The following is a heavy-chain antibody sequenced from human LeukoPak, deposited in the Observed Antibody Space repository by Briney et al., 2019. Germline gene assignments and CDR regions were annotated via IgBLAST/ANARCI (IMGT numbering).Heavy chain of an antibody. Sequence: KTSETLSLTCTVSGASISHYYWSWIRQPPGKGLEWIGYVSYSGSTNYNPSLKSRVTISVDTSKNQFSLKLSSVTAADTAVYYCATSPSLRFLEWLLFRYWGQGTLVTVSS. J-gene: IGHJ4*02. V-gene: IGHV4-59*01. CDR3: ATSPSLRFLEWLLFRY. CDR2: VSYSGST. CDR1: GASISHYY. D-gene: IGHD3-3*01.